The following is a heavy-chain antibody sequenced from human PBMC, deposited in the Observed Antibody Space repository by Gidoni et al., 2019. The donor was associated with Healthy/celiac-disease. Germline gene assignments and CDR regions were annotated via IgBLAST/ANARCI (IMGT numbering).Heavy chain of an antibody. CDR1: GFTFSSYS. V-gene: IGHV3-48*02. D-gene: IGHD4-17*01. Sequence: EVQLVASGGGLVQPGGSLRLSCAASGFTFSSYSMNWVRQAPGKGLEWVSYISSSSSTIYYADSVKGRFTISRDNAKNSLYLQMNSLRDEDTAVYYCARDLGDYGDTYNWFDPWGQGTLVTVSS. CDR3: ARDLGDYGDTYNWFDP. J-gene: IGHJ5*02. CDR2: ISSSSSTI.